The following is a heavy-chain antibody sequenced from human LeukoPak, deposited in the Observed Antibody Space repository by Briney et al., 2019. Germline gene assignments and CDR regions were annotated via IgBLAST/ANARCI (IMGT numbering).Heavy chain of an antibody. D-gene: IGHD3-10*01. CDR2: ISAYNGNT. CDR1: GYTFTSYG. CDR3: ARDSVDGSGTYYTDSPDY. V-gene: IGHV1-18*01. Sequence: GASVKVSCKASGYTFTSYGISWVRQAPGQGLEWVAWISAYNGNTDYAQHLRGRVTMTTDTSTSTAYMELRSLRSDDTAVYYCARDSVDGSGTYYTDSPDYWGRGTLVTVSS. J-gene: IGHJ4*02.